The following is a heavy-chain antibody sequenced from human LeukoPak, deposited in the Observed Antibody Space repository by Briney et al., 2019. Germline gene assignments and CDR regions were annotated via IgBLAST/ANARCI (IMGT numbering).Heavy chain of an antibody. D-gene: IGHD6-19*01. CDR3: AKDLSSGWYYSAFDI. J-gene: IGHJ3*02. V-gene: IGHV3-9*03. CDR1: GFTFDDYA. Sequence: GGSLRLSCAASGFTFDDYAMHWVRQAPGKGLEWVSGISWNSGSIGYADSVKGRFTISRDNAKNSLYLRMNSLRAEDMALYYCAKDLSSGWYYSAFDIWGQGTMVTVSS. CDR2: ISWNSGSI.